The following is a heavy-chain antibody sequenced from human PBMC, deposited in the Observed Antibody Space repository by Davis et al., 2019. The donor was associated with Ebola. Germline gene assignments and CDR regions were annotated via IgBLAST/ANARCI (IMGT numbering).Heavy chain of an antibody. V-gene: IGHV3-30-3*01. CDR2: ISYDGSNK. CDR3: ARDHRAPTAYGMDV. D-gene: IGHD1-14*01. J-gene: IGHJ6*02. CDR1: GFTFSSYA. Sequence: GESLKISCAASGFTFSSYAMHWVRQAPGKGLEWVAVISYDGSNKYYADSVKGRFTISRDNSKNTLYLQMNSLRAEDTAVYYCARDHRAPTAYGMDVWGQGTTVTVSS.